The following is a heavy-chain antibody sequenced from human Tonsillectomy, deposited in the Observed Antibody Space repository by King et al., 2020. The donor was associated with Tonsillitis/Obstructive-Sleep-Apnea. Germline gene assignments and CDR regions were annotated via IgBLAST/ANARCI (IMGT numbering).Heavy chain of an antibody. D-gene: IGHD2-2*01. Sequence: QLVQSGAEVKKPGASVKVSCKASGYTFTNYAMHWVRQAPGQRLEWMGWIIAGNGNTKYSKKFKGRVTITRDTSATTAYMELSSLRSEDTAVYYCAREDCDSTICYASFDYWGQGTLVTVSS. V-gene: IGHV1-3*01. CDR1: GYTFTNYA. CDR3: AREDCDSTICYASFDY. CDR2: IIAGNGNT. J-gene: IGHJ4*02.